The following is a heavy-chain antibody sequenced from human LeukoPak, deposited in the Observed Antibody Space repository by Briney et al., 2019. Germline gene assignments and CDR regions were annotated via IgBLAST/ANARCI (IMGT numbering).Heavy chain of an antibody. J-gene: IGHJ4*02. Sequence: SETLSLTCTVSGGSISSYYWSWIRQPPGKRLEWIAHIYYSGSTNYNPSLKSRVTISVDTSKNQFSLKLSSVTAADTAVYYCVRGGIVGTTARIPLFDYWGQGTLVTVSS. V-gene: IGHV4-59*01. CDR2: IYYSGST. D-gene: IGHD1-26*01. CDR1: GGSISSYY. CDR3: VRGGIVGTTARIPLFDY.